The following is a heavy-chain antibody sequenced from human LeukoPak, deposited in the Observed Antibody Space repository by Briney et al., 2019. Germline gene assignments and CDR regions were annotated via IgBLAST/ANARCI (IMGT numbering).Heavy chain of an antibody. CDR3: ARGVGSGYTDY. V-gene: IGHV4-59*01. CDR1: GGSISSYY. CDR2: IYYSGST. D-gene: IGHD3-22*01. Sequence: PSETLSLTCTVSGGSISSYYWSWIRQSPGKGLEWIGYIYYSGSTNYNPSLKSRVTISVDTSKNQFSLKLISVTAADTAVYYCARGVGSGYTDYWGQGALVTVSS. J-gene: IGHJ4*02.